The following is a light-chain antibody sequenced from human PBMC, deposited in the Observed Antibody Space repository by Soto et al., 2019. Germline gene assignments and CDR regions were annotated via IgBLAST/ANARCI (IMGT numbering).Light chain of an antibody. J-gene: IGLJ2*01. CDR2: DVT. V-gene: IGLV2-14*01. Sequence: QSALTQPASVSGSPGQSIAISCTGTNSDVGGYNYVSWYQQHPGKTLKLMIYDVTNRPSGVSNRFSGSKSGNTASLTISGLQAEDEADYYCSSYTTSSTLVFGGGTKLTVL. CDR3: SSYTTSSTLV. CDR1: NSDVGGYNY.